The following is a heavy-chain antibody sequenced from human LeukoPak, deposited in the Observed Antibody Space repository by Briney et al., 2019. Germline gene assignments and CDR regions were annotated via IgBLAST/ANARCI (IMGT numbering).Heavy chain of an antibody. CDR3: ARGLDYGDYDEPGGFDY. D-gene: IGHD4-17*01. V-gene: IGHV1-69*13. CDR1: GGTFSSYA. J-gene: IGHJ4*02. CDR2: IIPIFGTA. Sequence: ASVKVSCKASGGTFSSYAISWVRQAPGQGLEWMGGIIPIFGTANYAQKFQGRVTITVDESTSTAYMELSSLRSEDTAVYYCARGLDYGDYDEPGGFDYWGQGTLVTVSS.